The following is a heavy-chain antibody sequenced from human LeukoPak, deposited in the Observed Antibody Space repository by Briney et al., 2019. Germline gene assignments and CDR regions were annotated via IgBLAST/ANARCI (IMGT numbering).Heavy chain of an antibody. CDR3: ARDLLRGYSGYPSAFDI. CDR1: GGSISSYY. CDR2: IYYSGST. Sequence: SETLPLTCTVSGGSISSYYWSWIRQPPGKGLEWIGYIYYSGSTNYNPSLKSRVTISVDTSKNQFSLKLSSVTAAVTAVYYCARDLLRGYSGYPSAFDIWGQGTMVTVSS. J-gene: IGHJ3*02. V-gene: IGHV4-59*01. D-gene: IGHD5-12*01.